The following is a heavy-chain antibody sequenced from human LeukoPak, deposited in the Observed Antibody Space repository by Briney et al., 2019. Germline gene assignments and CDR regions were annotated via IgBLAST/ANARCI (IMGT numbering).Heavy chain of an antibody. CDR2: ISTSAGYT. D-gene: IGHD4-11*01. CDR1: GFTFTSYS. J-gene: IGHJ6*02. CDR3: AKVAHVPPGSYTMDV. Sequence: PGGSLRLSCAAPGFTFTSYSMNWVRQAPGKGLEWVSTISTSAGYTYYADSVKGRFTISRDNSKNTLFLQMNSLRAEDTAVYYCAKVAHVPPGSYTMDVWGQGTTVTVSS. V-gene: IGHV3-23*01.